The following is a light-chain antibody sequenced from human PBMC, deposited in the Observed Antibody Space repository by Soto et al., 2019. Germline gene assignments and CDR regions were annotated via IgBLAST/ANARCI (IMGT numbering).Light chain of an antibody. CDR3: QQYDNWLTGT. CDR1: QSVDRD. Sequence: EVVLTQSPATLSLSLGEVATLSCRASQSVDRDLAWYRQRPGQPPRLLIYDASTRATGIPARFSGGGSGTEFTLTISSLQSEDFAVYYCQQYDNWLTGTFGQGTKVDIK. V-gene: IGKV3-15*01. J-gene: IGKJ1*01. CDR2: DAS.